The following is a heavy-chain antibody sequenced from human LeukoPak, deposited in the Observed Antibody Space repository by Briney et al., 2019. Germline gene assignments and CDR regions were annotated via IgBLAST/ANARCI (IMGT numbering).Heavy chain of an antibody. CDR1: GGSISTYC. CDR3: ARVYCPNGVCYNSRGWFDP. J-gene: IGHJ5*02. Sequence: PSETLSLTCTVSGGSISTYCWSWIRQPPGKGLEWIGYIFYSGSTNYNPSLKSRVTISVDTSKNQFSLKLSSVTAADTAVYYCARVYCPNGVCYNSRGWFDPWGQGTLVTVSS. CDR2: IFYSGST. D-gene: IGHD2-8*01. V-gene: IGHV4-59*01.